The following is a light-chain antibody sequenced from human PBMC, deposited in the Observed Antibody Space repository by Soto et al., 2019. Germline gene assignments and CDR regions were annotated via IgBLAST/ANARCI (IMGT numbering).Light chain of an antibody. V-gene: IGKV3-11*01. J-gene: IGKJ5*01. CDR3: QQRSNWPIT. Sequence: EIVLTQSPATLSLSPGERATLSCRTSQSVSSYFAWYQQKPGRAPRLLIYDASNRATGIPARFIGSGSGTDFTLTINSLEPVDFAVYYCQQRSNWPITFGQGTRLEIK. CDR2: DAS. CDR1: QSVSSY.